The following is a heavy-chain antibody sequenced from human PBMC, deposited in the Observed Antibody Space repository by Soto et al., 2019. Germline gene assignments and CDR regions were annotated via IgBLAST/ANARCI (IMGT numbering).Heavy chain of an antibody. CDR3: ASGVGGDNTFDY. J-gene: IGHJ4*02. V-gene: IGHV3-33*01. Sequence: QVQLVESGGGVVQPGRSLRLSCAASGFTFSSYGMHWVRQAPGEGLEWVAVIWYDGSNKYYADSVKGRFTISRDNSKNTLYLQMNSLRAEDTAVYYCASGVGGDNTFDYWGQGTLVTVSS. CDR1: GFTFSSYG. CDR2: IWYDGSNK. D-gene: IGHD4-17*01.